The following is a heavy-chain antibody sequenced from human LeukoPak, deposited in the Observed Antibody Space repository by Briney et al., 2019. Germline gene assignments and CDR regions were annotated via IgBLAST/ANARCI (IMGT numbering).Heavy chain of an antibody. D-gene: IGHD3-10*01. Sequence: SETLSLTCIVSGASISNSSHYWGWIRQPPGKGLEWIGNIYYTGTTYYAPSLKSRVTISIDTSKSQFSLKASSVTAADTAVYYCARAIITMVRGVILLTHFDYWGQGTLVTVSS. CDR1: GASISNSSHY. J-gene: IGHJ4*02. CDR2: IYYTGTT. V-gene: IGHV4-39*07. CDR3: ARAIITMVRGVILLTHFDY.